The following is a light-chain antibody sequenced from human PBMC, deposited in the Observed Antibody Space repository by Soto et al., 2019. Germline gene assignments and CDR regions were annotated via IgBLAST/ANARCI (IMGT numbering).Light chain of an antibody. Sequence: SALTQPASGYRFPGRWITISRTRTSGDVGGYNFVSWYQQYPGKAPKLMIHDVTARPSGVSIRFSGSKSGTTASLTISGLQPEDEADYYCCSYASSTSYVFGTGTKVTVL. CDR3: CSYASSTSYV. V-gene: IGLV2-14*01. J-gene: IGLJ1*01. CDR1: SGDVGGYNF. CDR2: DVT.